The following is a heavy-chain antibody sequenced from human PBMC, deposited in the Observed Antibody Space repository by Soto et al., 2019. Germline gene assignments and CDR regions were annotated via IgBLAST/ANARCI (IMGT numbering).Heavy chain of an antibody. Sequence: QITLKESGPTLVKPTQTLTLTCTFSGFSLSTSGVGVGWIRQPPGKALEWLALIYWDDDERYNPSLKSRLTITKDTSKNQVVLTMTNMDPVDTATYYCVHSATITFFREVSFQHWGQGTLVTVSS. J-gene: IGHJ1*01. CDR1: GFSLSTSGVG. V-gene: IGHV2-5*02. D-gene: IGHD3-10*01. CDR2: IYWDDDE. CDR3: VHSATITFFREVSFQH.